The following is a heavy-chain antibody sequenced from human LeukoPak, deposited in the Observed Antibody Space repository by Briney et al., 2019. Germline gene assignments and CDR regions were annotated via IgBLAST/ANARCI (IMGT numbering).Heavy chain of an antibody. CDR3: ASSSKVAGYWFDP. V-gene: IGHV3-30*01. J-gene: IGHJ5*02. Sequence: DSVKGRFTISRDNSKNTLYLQMNSLRAEDTAVYYCASSSKVAGYWFDPWGQGTLVTVSS. D-gene: IGHD6-19*01.